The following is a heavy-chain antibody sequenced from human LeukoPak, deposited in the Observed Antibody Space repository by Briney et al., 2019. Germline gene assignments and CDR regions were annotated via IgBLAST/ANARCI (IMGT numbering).Heavy chain of an antibody. D-gene: IGHD7-27*01. Sequence: GGSLRLSCAVSGLTFSSSWMDWVRQAPGKGLVWVSRINSGGSGTSYAASVEGRFTISRDNAKNTLYLQMNSLRVEDTAVYYCATSLGPLTEYWGQGTLVTVSS. CDR2: INSGGSGT. CDR3: ATSLGPLTEY. CDR1: GLTFSSSW. J-gene: IGHJ4*02. V-gene: IGHV3-74*01.